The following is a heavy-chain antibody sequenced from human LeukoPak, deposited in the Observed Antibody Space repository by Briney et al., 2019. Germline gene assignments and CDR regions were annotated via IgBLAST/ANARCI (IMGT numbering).Heavy chain of an antibody. CDR3: ASGLGGPY. J-gene: IGHJ4*02. CDR1: GGTLSSYA. V-gene: IGHV1-69*04. D-gene: IGHD3-16*01. Sequence: SVKVSCKASGGTLSSYAISWVRQAPGQGLEWMGRIIPILGIANYAQKFQGRVTITADKSTSTAYMELSSLRSEDTAVYYCASGLGGPYWGQGTLVTVSS. CDR2: IIPILGIA.